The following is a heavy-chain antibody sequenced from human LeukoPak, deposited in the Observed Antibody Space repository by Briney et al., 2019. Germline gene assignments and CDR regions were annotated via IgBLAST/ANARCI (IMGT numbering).Heavy chain of an antibody. CDR1: GRTFSSYA. Sequence: SVKVSCKASGRTFSSYAIGWVRQAPGQGLEWMGGLIPIFGTANYAQKFQGRVTITTDESTSTAYMELSSLRSEDTAVYYCARGGHDILTGYYFPLDYWGQGTLVTVSS. CDR3: ARGGHDILTGYYFPLDY. CDR2: LIPIFGTA. D-gene: IGHD3-9*01. J-gene: IGHJ4*02. V-gene: IGHV1-69*05.